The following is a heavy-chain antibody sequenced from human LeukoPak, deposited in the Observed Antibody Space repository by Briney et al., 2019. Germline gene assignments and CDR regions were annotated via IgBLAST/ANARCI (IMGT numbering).Heavy chain of an antibody. V-gene: IGHV4-59*01. D-gene: IGHD3-22*01. CDR3: ARVAYYYDSSGYLGAFDI. CDR2: IYYSGST. J-gene: IGHJ3*02. Sequence: SETLSLTCTVSGGSISSYYWSWIRQPPGKGLGWIGYIYYSGSTNYNPSLKSRVTISVDTSKNQFLLMLSSVTAADTAVYYCARVAYYYDSSGYLGAFDIWGQGTMVTVSS. CDR1: GGSISSYY.